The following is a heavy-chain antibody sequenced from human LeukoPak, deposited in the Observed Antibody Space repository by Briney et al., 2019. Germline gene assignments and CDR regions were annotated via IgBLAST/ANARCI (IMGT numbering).Heavy chain of an antibody. J-gene: IGHJ5*02. Sequence: ASVKVSCKASGGTFSSYAISWVRQAPGQGLEWMGGIIPIFGTANYAQKFQGRATITADESTSTAYMELSSLRSEDTAVYYCAPRELRANWFDPWGQGTLVTVSS. CDR1: GGTFSSYA. D-gene: IGHD1-26*01. CDR2: IIPIFGTA. CDR3: APRELRANWFDP. V-gene: IGHV1-69*01.